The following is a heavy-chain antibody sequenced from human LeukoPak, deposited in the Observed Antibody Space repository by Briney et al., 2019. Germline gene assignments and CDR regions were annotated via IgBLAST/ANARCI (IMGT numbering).Heavy chain of an antibody. V-gene: IGHV4-4*07. CDR2: IYTSGST. D-gene: IGHD2-2*01. CDR3: ARDTSSDAFDI. Sequence: PSVTLSLTCIVSGGFISSYYWSWIRQPAGKGLDWIGRIYTSGSTNYNPSLKSRVTMSLDTSKNQFSLKLSTVTAADTAVYYCARDTSSDAFDIWGQGTMVTVSS. CDR1: GGFISSYY. J-gene: IGHJ3*02.